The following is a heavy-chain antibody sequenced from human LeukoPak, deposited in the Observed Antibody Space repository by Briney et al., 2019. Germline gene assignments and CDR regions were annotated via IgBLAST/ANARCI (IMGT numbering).Heavy chain of an antibody. CDR1: GFTFSSYG. Sequence: PGGSLRLSCAASGFTFSSYGMHWVRQAPGKGLEWVAVIWYDGNNKYYADSVKGRFTISRDNSKNTLYLQMNSLKTEDTAVYYCTWVGTTWFHSWGQGTLVTVSS. D-gene: IGHD1-26*01. V-gene: IGHV3-33*01. CDR3: TWVGTTWFHS. CDR2: IWYDGNNK. J-gene: IGHJ5*01.